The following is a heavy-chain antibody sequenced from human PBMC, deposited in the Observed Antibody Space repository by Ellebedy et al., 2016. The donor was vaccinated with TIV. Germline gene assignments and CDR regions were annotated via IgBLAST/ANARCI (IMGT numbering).Heavy chain of an antibody. Sequence: ASVKVSCKASGYWFTRFRMHWVRQAPGQGLEWMGIINPSGGSTNIAQEFQGRVTMTRDKSTSTVYMELSSLRYEDTAVYYCARDGTYGMDVWGQGTTVTASS. J-gene: IGHJ6*02. CDR2: INPSGGST. CDR3: ARDGTYGMDV. V-gene: IGHV1-46*01. CDR1: GYWFTRFR.